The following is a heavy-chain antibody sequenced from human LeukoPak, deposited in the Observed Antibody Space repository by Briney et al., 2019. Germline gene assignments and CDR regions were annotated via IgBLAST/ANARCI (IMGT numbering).Heavy chain of an antibody. CDR1: GFTFDDYA. Sequence: GGSLRLSCAASGFTFDDYAMHWVRQAPGKGLEWVSGISWNSGSIGYADSVKGRFTISRDNAKNSLYLQMNSLRAEDTALYYCAKDLNSAITSALVLDVWGQGTTVIVSS. D-gene: IGHD1-26*01. CDR2: ISWNSGSI. J-gene: IGHJ6*02. V-gene: IGHV3-9*01. CDR3: AKDLNSAITSALVLDV.